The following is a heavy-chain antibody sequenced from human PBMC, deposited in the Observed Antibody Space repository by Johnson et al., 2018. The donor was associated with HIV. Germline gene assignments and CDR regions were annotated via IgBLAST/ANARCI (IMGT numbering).Heavy chain of an antibody. Sequence: VQLVESGGGVVQPGRSLRLSCAASGFSVSASYMSWLRQAPGKALEWVAVIYYDGSIKYYAGSVKGRFTISRDNSKNTLYLQMGSLRAEDMAVYYCAGGHPLDAFDIWGQGTMVTVSS. D-gene: IGHD3-16*01. CDR2: IYYDGSIK. CDR1: GFSVSASY. V-gene: IGHV3-30*03. J-gene: IGHJ3*02. CDR3: AGGHPLDAFDI.